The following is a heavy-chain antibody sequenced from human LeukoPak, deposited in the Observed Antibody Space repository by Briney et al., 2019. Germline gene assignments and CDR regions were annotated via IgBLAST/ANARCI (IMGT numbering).Heavy chain of an antibody. V-gene: IGHV3-33*01. CDR3: AGGPVPVSRLYYYGMDV. CDR1: GFTFSSYG. D-gene: IGHD2-2*01. J-gene: IGHJ6*02. CDR2: IWYDGSNK. Sequence: PGRSLRLSCAASGFTFSSYGMHWVRQAPGKGLEWVAVIWYDGSNKYYADSVKGRFTISRDNSKNTLYLQMNSLRAEDTAVYYCAGGPVPVSRLYYYGMDVWGQGTTVTVPS.